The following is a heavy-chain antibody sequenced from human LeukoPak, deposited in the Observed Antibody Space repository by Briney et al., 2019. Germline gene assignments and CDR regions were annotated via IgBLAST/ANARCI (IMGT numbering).Heavy chain of an antibody. J-gene: IGHJ6*02. CDR2: IDSYGSTT. V-gene: IGHV3-74*01. Sequence: PGGSLRLSCAASGFTFSSYWMRWVRQAPGKGLVWVSRIDSYGSTTRYADSVKGRFTISRDNAKNTLYLQMNSLRAEDTAVYYCARDLRGSSYNAMDVWGQGTTVTVSS. CDR1: GFTFSSYW. CDR3: ARDLRGSSYNAMDV. D-gene: IGHD3-10*01.